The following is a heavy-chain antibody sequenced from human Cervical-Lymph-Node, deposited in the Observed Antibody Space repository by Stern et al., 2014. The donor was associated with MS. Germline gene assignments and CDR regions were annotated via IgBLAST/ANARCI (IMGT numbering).Heavy chain of an antibody. D-gene: IGHD2-21*01. V-gene: IGHV4-30-2*01. CDR1: GGSISSGGSS. CDR3: ARGGVIYTQDRNGFDV. Sequence: QLQLQESGSGQAKPSQTLSLTCAVSGGSISSGGSSWNWIRQPPGKGLEWIGFIYHSGSTYYNPFLKGRVFIPVDTSKHPSALNLRSVTAADTAVYYCARGGVIYTQDRNGFDVWGQGTMVTVSS. J-gene: IGHJ3*01. CDR2: IYHSGST.